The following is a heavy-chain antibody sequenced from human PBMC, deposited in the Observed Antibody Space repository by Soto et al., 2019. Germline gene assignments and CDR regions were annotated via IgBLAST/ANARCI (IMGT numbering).Heavy chain of an antibody. V-gene: IGHV3-30*18. CDR1: GFSFSSYG. Sequence: GGSLRLSCAASGFSFSSYGIHWVRQAPGKGLEWLTLISDDGSNKKYVDSVRGRFTISRDNSENTLYLQMKSLRPEDTAVYYCAKEPYSFTWYGSNGLDVWGQGTTVTVS. CDR3: AKEPYSFTWYGSNGLDV. J-gene: IGHJ6*02. D-gene: IGHD6-13*01. CDR2: ISDDGSNK.